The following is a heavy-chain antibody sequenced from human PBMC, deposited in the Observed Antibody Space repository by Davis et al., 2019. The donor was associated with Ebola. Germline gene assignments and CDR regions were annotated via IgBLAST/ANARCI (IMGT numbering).Heavy chain of an antibody. CDR1: GFTFSSHW. V-gene: IGHV3-7*03. CDR3: ARALSSSWFEFDY. J-gene: IGHJ4*02. D-gene: IGHD6-13*01. Sequence: GESLKISCAASGFTFSSHWMGWVRQAPGKGLQWVANIRQGGSEKYYVDSVKGRFTISRDNSKNTLYLQMNSLRAEDTAVYYCARALSSSWFEFDYWGQGTLVTVSS. CDR2: IRQGGSEK.